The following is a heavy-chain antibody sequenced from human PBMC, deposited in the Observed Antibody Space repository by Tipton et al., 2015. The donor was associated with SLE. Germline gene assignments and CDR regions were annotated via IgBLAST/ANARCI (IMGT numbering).Heavy chain of an antibody. V-gene: IGHV3-23*01. D-gene: IGHD3-22*01. CDR2: IRGSGGGT. J-gene: IGHJ3*02. Sequence: SLRLSCAASGFTFSSYRLNWVRQASGTGLEWGSGIRGSGGGTFYADSVKGRFTISRDNSKNTVYLQMNSLRAEDTAVYYCARDGNPLIVPGADAFDIWGQGTMVTVSA. CDR1: GFTFSSYR. CDR3: ARDGNPLIVPGADAFDI.